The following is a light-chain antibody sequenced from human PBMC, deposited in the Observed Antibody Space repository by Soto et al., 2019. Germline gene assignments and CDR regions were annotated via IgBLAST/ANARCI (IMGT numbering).Light chain of an antibody. CDR2: KAS. J-gene: IGKJ1*01. V-gene: IGKV1-5*03. Sequence: DIEMTQSPSSLSASVGDRVTITCRASQGISSYLAWYQQKPGKAPKLLINKASSLESGVPSRFSGSGSGTEFTLTISSLQPDDFATYYCQQYKSHRRTFGQGTKVDIK. CDR3: QQYKSHRRT. CDR1: QGISSY.